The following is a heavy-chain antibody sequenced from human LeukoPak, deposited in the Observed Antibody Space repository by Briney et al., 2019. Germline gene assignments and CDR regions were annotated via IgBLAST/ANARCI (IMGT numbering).Heavy chain of an antibody. CDR2: ITGAGSST. CDR3: ARKVAVAMDLDY. J-gene: IGHJ4*02. D-gene: IGHD5-18*01. V-gene: IGHV3-23*01. CDR1: GFTFKSYG. Sequence: GGSLRLSCAASGFTFKSYGMTWVRQVPGKGLEWVSSITGAGSSTKYADSVSGRFTISRDNSKNTLSLQMTGLRAEDTAVYYCARKVAVAMDLDYWGEGTLVTVSS.